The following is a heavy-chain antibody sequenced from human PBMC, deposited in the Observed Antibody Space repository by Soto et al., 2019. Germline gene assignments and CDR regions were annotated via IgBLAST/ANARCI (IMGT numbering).Heavy chain of an antibody. J-gene: IGHJ4*02. D-gene: IGHD5-12*01. CDR3: ARHRRGYSGYDLEYFDY. Sequence: PSETLSLTCTVSGGSISSSSYYWGWIRQPPGKGLEWIGSIYYSGSTYYNPSLKSRVTISVDTSKNQFSLKLSSVTAADTAVYYCARHRRGYSGYDLEYFDYWGQGTLVTVSS. CDR2: IYYSGST. CDR1: GGSISSSSYY. V-gene: IGHV4-39*01.